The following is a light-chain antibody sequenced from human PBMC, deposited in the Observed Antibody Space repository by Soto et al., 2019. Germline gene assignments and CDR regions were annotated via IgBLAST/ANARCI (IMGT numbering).Light chain of an antibody. Sequence: QSVLTQPPSVSEAPRQRVTISCSGSSSNIGNHAVNWYQQLPGKAPKLLIYYDDLLPSGVSDRFSGSKSGTSASLAISGLQSEDEADYYCATWDDSLNGVVFGGGTKLTV. CDR1: SSNIGNHA. CDR2: YDD. J-gene: IGLJ2*01. V-gene: IGLV1-36*01. CDR3: ATWDDSLNGVV.